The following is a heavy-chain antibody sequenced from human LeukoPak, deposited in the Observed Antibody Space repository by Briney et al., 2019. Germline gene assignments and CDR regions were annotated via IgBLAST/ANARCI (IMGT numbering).Heavy chain of an antibody. J-gene: IGHJ5*02. CDR2: ISSYNGNT. CDR3: ARGKDTAPSFDP. CDR1: GYTFTSYG. V-gene: IGHV1-18*01. Sequence: ASVKVSCKASGYTFTSYGIAWVRQAPGQGLESMGWISSYNGNTNYAQKLQGRVTMTTDTSTSTAYMELRSLRSDDTAVYYCARGKDTAPSFDPWGQGTLVTVSS. D-gene: IGHD5-18*01.